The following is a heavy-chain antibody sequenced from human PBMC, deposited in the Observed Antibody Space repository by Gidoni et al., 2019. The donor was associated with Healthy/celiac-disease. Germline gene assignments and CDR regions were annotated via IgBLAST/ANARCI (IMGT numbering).Heavy chain of an antibody. Sequence: EVQLVESGGGLVKPGGSLRLSCAASGFTFSNAWMSWVRQAPGKGLEWVGRIKSKTDGGTTDYAAPVKGRFTISRDDSKNTLYLQMNSLKTEDTAVYYCTTPWRYSSGWLDAFDIWGQGTMVTVSS. CDR3: TTPWRYSSGWLDAFDI. CDR1: GFTFSNAW. D-gene: IGHD6-19*01. J-gene: IGHJ3*02. CDR2: IKSKTDGGTT. V-gene: IGHV3-15*01.